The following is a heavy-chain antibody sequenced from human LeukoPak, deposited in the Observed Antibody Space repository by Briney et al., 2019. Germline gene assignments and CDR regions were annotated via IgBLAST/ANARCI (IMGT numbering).Heavy chain of an antibody. CDR3: ARSGSPGVNRGVHDY. V-gene: IGHV5-51*01. Sequence: GESLKISCKGSGYSFTSYWIGWVRQMPGKGLEWMGIIYPGDSDTRYSPSFQGQVIISADKSISTAYLQWSSLKASDTAIYYCARSGSPGVNRGVHDYWGQGTLVTVSS. J-gene: IGHJ4*02. CDR2: IYPGDSDT. CDR1: GYSFTSYW. D-gene: IGHD3-10*01.